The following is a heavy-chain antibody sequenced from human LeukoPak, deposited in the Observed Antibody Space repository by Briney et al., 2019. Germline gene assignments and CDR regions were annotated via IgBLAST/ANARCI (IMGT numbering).Heavy chain of an antibody. Sequence: ASVKVSCKASGYTFTGYYMHWVRQAPGQGLEWMGWINPNSGGTNYAQKFQGRVTMTRDTSISTAYMELGRLRSDDTAVYYCAREYDSSGYSYYGMDVWGQGTTVTVSS. J-gene: IGHJ6*02. D-gene: IGHD3-22*01. CDR1: GYTFTGYY. V-gene: IGHV1-2*02. CDR3: AREYDSSGYSYYGMDV. CDR2: INPNSGGT.